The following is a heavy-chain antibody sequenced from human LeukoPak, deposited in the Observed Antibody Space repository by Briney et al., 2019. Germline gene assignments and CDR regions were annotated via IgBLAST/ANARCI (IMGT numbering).Heavy chain of an antibody. CDR2: IYPDDSDT. V-gene: IGHV5-51*01. Sequence: GESLKISCKGSEYNFTNYWIAWVRQMPGKGLEWMGIIYPDDSDTKYSPSFQGQVTISADKSISTAYLQWSSLKASDTAMYYCARQADYSNDYWGQGTLVTVSS. CDR1: EYNFTNYW. CDR3: ARQADYSNDY. D-gene: IGHD4-11*01. J-gene: IGHJ4*02.